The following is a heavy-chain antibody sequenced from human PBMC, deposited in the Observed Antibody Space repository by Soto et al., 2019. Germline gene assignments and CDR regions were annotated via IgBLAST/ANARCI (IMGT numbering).Heavy chain of an antibody. D-gene: IGHD6-13*01. CDR3: ARLRSSHTPDDGMDV. CDR2: IYPGDSDT. Sequence: PGESLKISCKGSGYSFTSYWIGWVRQMPGKGLEWMGIIYPGDSDTRYSPSFQGQVTISADKSISTAYLQWSSLKASDTAMYYCARLRSSHTPDDGMDVWGQGTKVTVSS. J-gene: IGHJ6*02. CDR1: GYSFTSYW. V-gene: IGHV5-51*01.